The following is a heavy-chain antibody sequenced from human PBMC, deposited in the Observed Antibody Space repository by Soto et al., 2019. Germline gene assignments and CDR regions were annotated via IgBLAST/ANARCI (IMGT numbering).Heavy chain of an antibody. D-gene: IGHD5-18*01. CDR2: LYYTGST. Sequence: SETLSLTCTVSGDSISGYYWSWIRQPPGKGLEWIGYLYYTGSTNYNPSLKSRVAMSVDTSKNQFSLKLTSVTAADTAVYYCTRDNGNTDMIIWGQGALVTVSS. CDR3: TRDNGNTDMII. V-gene: IGHV4-59*01. CDR1: GDSISGYY. J-gene: IGHJ4*02.